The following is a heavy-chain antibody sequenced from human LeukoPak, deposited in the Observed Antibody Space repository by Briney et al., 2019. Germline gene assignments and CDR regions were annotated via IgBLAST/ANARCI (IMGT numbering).Heavy chain of an antibody. D-gene: IGHD3-3*01. CDR1: GFTFSSYS. V-gene: IGHV3-21*01. CDR2: ISSSSSYI. CDR3: ARDLFANYDFWSGYSSGGDY. Sequence: GGSLKLSCAASGFTFSSYSMNWVRQAPGKGLEWVSSISSSSSYIYYADSVKGRFTISRDNAKNSLYLQMNSLRAEDTAVYYCARDLFANYDFWSGYSSGGDYWGQGTLVTVSS. J-gene: IGHJ4*02.